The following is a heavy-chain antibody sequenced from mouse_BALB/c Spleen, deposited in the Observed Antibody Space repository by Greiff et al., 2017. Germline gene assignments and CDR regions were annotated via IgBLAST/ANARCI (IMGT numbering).Heavy chain of an antibody. Sequence: EVKLVESGPGLVKPSQSLSLTCTVTGYSITSDYAWNWIRQFPGNKLEWMGYISYSGSTSYNPSLKSRISITRDTSKNQFFLQLNSVTTEDTATYYCARRGDAMDYWGQGTSVTVSS. CDR2: ISYSGST. CDR3: ARRGDAMDY. V-gene: IGHV3-2*02. CDR1: GYSITSDYA. J-gene: IGHJ4*01.